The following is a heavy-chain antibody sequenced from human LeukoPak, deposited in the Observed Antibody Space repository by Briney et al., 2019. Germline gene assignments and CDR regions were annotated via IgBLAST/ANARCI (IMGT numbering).Heavy chain of an antibody. V-gene: IGHV3-20*04. J-gene: IGHJ4*02. CDR2: INWNGDST. CDR3: ARDLRVVITGSFDS. CDR1: GFRFDDYG. D-gene: IGHD3-22*01. Sequence: RPGGSLRLPCEASGFRFDDYGLTWVRKAPGKGLEWVSGINWNGDSTDYADSVKGRFTISRDNAKNSLYLQMNSLRAEDTALYYCARDLRVVITGSFDSWGQGTLVTVSS.